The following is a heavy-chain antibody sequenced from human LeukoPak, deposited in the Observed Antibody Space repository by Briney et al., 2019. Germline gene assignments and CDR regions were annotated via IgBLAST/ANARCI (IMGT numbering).Heavy chain of an antibody. CDR2: IYYSGTT. CDR3: ARSPRSYYGSRSWIDY. CDR1: GGSISTTSYY. D-gene: IGHD3-10*01. Sequence: SETLSLTCTVSGGSISTTSYYWGWIRQPPGKGLEWIGSIYYSGTTYYNPALKSRVTISVDTSKNQFSLKVSSVTATDTAMYYCARSPRSYYGSRSWIDYWGQGTLVTVSS. J-gene: IGHJ4*02. V-gene: IGHV4-39*01.